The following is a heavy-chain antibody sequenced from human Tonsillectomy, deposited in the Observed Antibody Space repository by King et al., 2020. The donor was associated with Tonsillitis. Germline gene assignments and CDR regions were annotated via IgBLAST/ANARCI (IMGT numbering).Heavy chain of an antibody. CDR3: AKGSAPAAAGAVDY. V-gene: IGHV3-9*01. CDR2: ISWNSGSI. Sequence: VQLVESGGGLVQPGRSLRLSCAASGFTFDDYAMHWVRQAPGKGLEWVSGISWNSGSIGYADSVKGRFTISRDKAKNSLYLKMNSLRAEDTALYYCAKGSAPAAAGAVDYWGEGTLVTVSS. J-gene: IGHJ4*02. D-gene: IGHD6-13*01. CDR1: GFTFDDYA.